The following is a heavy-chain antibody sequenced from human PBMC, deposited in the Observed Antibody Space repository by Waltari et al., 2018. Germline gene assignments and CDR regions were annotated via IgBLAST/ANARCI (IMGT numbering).Heavy chain of an antibody. CDR2: IYPSASDT. Sequence: EVQLVQSGAEVKKPGESLKISCKGSGYSFTSYWIGWVRQMPGKGLEWMGIIYPSASDTSYSPSFQSHDTISPYQSISTAYLQWSSLRASDTAMYYDARQGSGWYWVSWGQGPLVTVSS. J-gene: IGHJ5*02. D-gene: IGHD6-19*01. V-gene: IGHV5-51*01. CDR1: GYSFTSYW. CDR3: ARQGSGWYWVS.